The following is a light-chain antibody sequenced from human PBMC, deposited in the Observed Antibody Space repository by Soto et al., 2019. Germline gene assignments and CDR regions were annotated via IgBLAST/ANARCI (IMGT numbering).Light chain of an antibody. CDR3: QQYNNWPPA. V-gene: IGKV3-15*01. Sequence: EIVMTQSPATLSVSPGERATLSCRASQSVSSNLAWYQQKFGQAPRLLIYGASSRATGIPARFSGSGSGTEFILTISSLQSEDFAVYYCQQYNNWPPAFGQGTRLEIK. J-gene: IGKJ5*01. CDR2: GAS. CDR1: QSVSSN.